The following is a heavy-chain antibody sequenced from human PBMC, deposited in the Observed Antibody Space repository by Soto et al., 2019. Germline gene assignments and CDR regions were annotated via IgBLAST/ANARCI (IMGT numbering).Heavy chain of an antibody. CDR3: ARRTDYGDYEYYYGMDV. J-gene: IGHJ6*02. CDR2: IDPSDSYT. V-gene: IGHV5-10-1*01. Sequence: PGESLKISCKGSGYSFTSYWISWVRQMPGKGLEWMGRIDPSDSYTSYSPSFQGHVTISADKSISTAYLQWSSLKASDTAMYYCARRTDYGDYEYYYGMDVWGHGTTVTVSS. D-gene: IGHD4-17*01. CDR1: GYSFTSYW.